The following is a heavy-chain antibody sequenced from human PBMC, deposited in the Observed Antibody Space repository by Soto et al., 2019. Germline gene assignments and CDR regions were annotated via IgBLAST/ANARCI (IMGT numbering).Heavy chain of an antibody. CDR2: IYYSGST. CDR3: ASRAVDKSRGGEY. Sequence: SETLSLTCSFSGGSMSSYYWSWIRQSPGKGLEWIGYIYYSGSTKYGPSLKSRATISVDTTSNQFSLKLTSVTAADTAVYYCASRAVDKSRGGEYWGRGTLVTVS. V-gene: IGHV4-59*08. CDR1: GGSMSSYY. D-gene: IGHD5-12*01. J-gene: IGHJ4*02.